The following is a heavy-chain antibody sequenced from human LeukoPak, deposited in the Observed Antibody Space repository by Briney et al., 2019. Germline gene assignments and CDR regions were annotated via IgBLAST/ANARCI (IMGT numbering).Heavy chain of an antibody. CDR1: GGSFSGYY. J-gene: IGHJ5*02. CDR3: ARGRFGYSSSPRKSRWFDP. Sequence: SETLSLTCAVYGGSFSGYYWSWIRQPPGKGLEWIGEINHSGSTNYNPSLKSRVTISVDTSKNQFSLKLSSVTAADTAVYYCARGRFGYSSSPRKSRWFDPWGQGTLVTVSS. V-gene: IGHV4-34*01. D-gene: IGHD6-6*01. CDR2: INHSGST.